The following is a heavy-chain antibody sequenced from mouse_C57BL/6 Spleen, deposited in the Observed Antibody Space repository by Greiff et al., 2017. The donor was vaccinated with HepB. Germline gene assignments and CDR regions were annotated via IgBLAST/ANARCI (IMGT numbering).Heavy chain of an antibody. Sequence: EVQVVESGPELVKPGASVKISCKASGYSFTGYYMNWVKQSPEKSLEWIGEINPSTGGTTYNQKFKAKATLTVDKSSSTAYMQLKSLTSEDSAVYYCANYYYAMDYWGQGTSVTVSS. J-gene: IGHJ4*01. CDR3: ANYYYAMDY. V-gene: IGHV1-42*01. CDR1: GYSFTGYY. CDR2: INPSTGGT.